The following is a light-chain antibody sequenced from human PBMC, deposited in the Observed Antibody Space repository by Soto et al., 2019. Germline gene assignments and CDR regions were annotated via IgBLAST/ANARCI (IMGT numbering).Light chain of an antibody. CDR1: QSISSW. V-gene: IGKV1-5*03. Sequence: DIQMTQSPSTLSASVGDRVTITCRASQSISSWLAWYQQKPGKAPKLLIYKASSLESGVPSRFSGSGSGTGFTLTISSLQPDDFATYYCQQYNSYPQSFGQGTKLEIK. CDR2: KAS. CDR3: QQYNSYPQS. J-gene: IGKJ2*01.